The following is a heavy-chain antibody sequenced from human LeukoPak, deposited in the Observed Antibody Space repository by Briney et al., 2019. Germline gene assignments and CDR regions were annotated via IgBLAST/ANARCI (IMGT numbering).Heavy chain of an antibody. V-gene: IGHV3-21*04. CDR2: ISSSSSYT. D-gene: IGHD4-11*01. Sequence: PGGSLRLSYAASGFTFSRYSMNWVRQAPGKGLEWVSCISSSSSYTYYVDSVKGRFTISRDNAKNSLYLQMNSLRAEDTALYYCARVASNYDFDYWGQGTLVTVSS. J-gene: IGHJ4*02. CDR3: ARVASNYDFDY. CDR1: GFTFSRYS.